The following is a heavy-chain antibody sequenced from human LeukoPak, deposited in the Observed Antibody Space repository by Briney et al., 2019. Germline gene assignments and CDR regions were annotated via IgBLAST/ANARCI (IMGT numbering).Heavy chain of an antibody. CDR2: IKSKTDGGTT. D-gene: IGHD3-22*01. CDR1: GFTFSNAW. CDR3: TTYLFDSSGYVLSDY. J-gene: IGHJ4*02. Sequence: GGSLRLSCAASGFTFSNAWMSWVRQAPGKGLEWVGRIKSKTDGGTTDYAAPVKGRFTISRDDSKNTLYLQMNSLKTEDTAVYYCTTYLFDSSGYVLSDYWGQGTLVTVSS. V-gene: IGHV3-15*01.